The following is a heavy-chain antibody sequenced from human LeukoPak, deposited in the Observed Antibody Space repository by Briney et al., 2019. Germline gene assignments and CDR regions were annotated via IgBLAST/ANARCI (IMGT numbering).Heavy chain of an antibody. J-gene: IGHJ4*02. D-gene: IGHD3-22*01. V-gene: IGHV3-30*03. Sequence: GGSLRLSCAASGFTFSSYSMNWVRQAPGKGLEWVAVISYDGSNKYYADSVKGRFTISRDNSKNTLYLQMNSLRAEDTAVYYCARVLNYYDSSGYYFSYWGQGTLVTVSS. CDR1: GFTFSSYS. CDR2: ISYDGSNK. CDR3: ARVLNYYDSSGYYFSY.